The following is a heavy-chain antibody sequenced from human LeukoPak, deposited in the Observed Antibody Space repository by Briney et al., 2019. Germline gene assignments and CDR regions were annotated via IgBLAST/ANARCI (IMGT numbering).Heavy chain of an antibody. CDR2: ISSSSSYI. CDR1: GFTFSSYS. J-gene: IGHJ4*02. CDR3: ARVVSGWYKAIDY. V-gene: IGHV3-21*01. D-gene: IGHD6-19*01. Sequence: GSLRLSCAASGFTFSSYSMNWVRQAPGKGLEWVSSISSSSSYIYYADSVKGRFTISRDNAKNSLYLQMNSLRAEDTAVYYCARVVSGWYKAIDYWGQGTLVTVSS.